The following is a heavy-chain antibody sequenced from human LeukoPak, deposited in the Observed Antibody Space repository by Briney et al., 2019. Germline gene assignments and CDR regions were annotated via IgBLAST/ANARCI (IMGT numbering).Heavy chain of an antibody. V-gene: IGHV3-21*01. Sequence: GESLRLSCAASGFTFSSYSMNWVRQAPGKGLEWVSSISSSSSYIYYADSVKGRFTISRDNAKNSLYLQMNSLRAEDTAVYYCARNRIAAAVDYWGQGTLVTVSS. CDR2: ISSSSSYI. CDR3: ARNRIAAAVDY. J-gene: IGHJ4*02. CDR1: GFTFSSYS. D-gene: IGHD6-13*01.